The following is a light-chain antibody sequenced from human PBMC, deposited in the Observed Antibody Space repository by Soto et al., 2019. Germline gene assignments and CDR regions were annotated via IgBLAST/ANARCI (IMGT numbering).Light chain of an antibody. V-gene: IGKV1-5*01. CDR1: QSISSW. CDR2: DAS. J-gene: IGKJ2*01. Sequence: DIQMTQSPSTLSASVADRVTITCRASQSISSWLAWYQQKPGKAPKLLIYDASSLESGVPSRFSGSGSGTEFTLTISSLQPDDFATYYCQQYNSYSPLYTFGQGTKLEIK. CDR3: QQYNSYSPLYT.